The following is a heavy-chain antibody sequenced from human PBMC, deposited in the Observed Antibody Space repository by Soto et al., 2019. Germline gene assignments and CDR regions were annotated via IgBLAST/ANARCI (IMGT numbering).Heavy chain of an antibody. Sequence: QVQLVESGGGVVQPGRSLRLSCAASGFTFSSYAMHWVRQAPGKGLEWVAVISYDGSNKYYADSVKGRFTISRDNSKNTLYLQMNILRAEDTAVYYCARAGGFGGYGGPDYWGQGTLVTVSS. CDR2: ISYDGSNK. D-gene: IGHD5-12*01. CDR1: GFTFSSYA. J-gene: IGHJ4*02. CDR3: ARAGGFGGYGGPDY. V-gene: IGHV3-30-3*01.